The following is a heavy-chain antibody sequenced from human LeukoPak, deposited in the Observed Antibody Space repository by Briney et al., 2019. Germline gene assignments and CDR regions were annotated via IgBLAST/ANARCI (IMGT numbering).Heavy chain of an antibody. D-gene: IGHD3-10*01. J-gene: IGHJ4*02. CDR3: ARRNMVRGLRGFDF. CDR1: GGSISNNY. V-gene: IGHV4-59*08. CDR2: IYYSGST. Sequence: SETLSLTCTVSGGSISNNYWSWIRLPPGKGLEWIGYIYYSGSTNYNPSLKSRVTIPVDTSKNQFSLKLSSVAAADTAVYYCARRNMVRGLRGFDFWGQGTLVTVSS.